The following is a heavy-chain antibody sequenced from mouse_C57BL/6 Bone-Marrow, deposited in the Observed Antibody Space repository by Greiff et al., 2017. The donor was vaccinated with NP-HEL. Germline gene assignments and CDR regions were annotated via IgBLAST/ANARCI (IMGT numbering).Heavy chain of an antibody. CDR1: GFSFNTYA. V-gene: IGHV10-1*01. CDR2: ISSKSNNYAT. CDR3: VSAVVENFDY. D-gene: IGHD1-1*01. Sequence: EVQGVESGGGLVQPKGSLKLSCAASGFSFNTYALNWVRHAPGKGLEWVARISSKSNNYATYYADSVKDSFTISRDDSESMLYLQMNNLKTEDTAMYYCVSAVVENFDYWGQGTTLTVSS. J-gene: IGHJ2*01.